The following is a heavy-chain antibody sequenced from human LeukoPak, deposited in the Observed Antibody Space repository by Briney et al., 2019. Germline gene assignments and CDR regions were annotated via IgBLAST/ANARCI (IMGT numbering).Heavy chain of an antibody. CDR3: ARAGDGYYYYYYMDV. D-gene: IGHD5-24*01. J-gene: IGHJ6*03. Sequence: SETLSLTCSVSNGSFSTYYWGWIRQPPGKRLEWIGYIFSSESSNTNYNPSLNDRVTISVDTSKNQFSLTLNSVTAADTAVYYCARAGDGYYYYYYMDVWGKGTTVTVSS. CDR2: IFSSESSNT. V-gene: IGHV4-59*08. CDR1: NGSFSTYY.